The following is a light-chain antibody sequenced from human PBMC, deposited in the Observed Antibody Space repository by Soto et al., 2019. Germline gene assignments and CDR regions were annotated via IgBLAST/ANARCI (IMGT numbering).Light chain of an antibody. CDR3: QSYDSSLTTFV. Sequence: QSVLTQPASVSGSPGQSITISCTGTSGDIGTYNLVSWYQQYPGRAPKLIIFEGNKRPSGVPDRFSGSKSGTSASLAITGLQPEDEADYYCQSYDSSLTTFVFGTGTKLTVL. CDR1: SGDIGTYNL. CDR2: EGN. V-gene: IGLV2-14*02. J-gene: IGLJ1*01.